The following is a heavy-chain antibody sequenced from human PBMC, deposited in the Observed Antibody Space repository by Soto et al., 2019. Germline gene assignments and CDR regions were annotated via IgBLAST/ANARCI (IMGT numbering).Heavy chain of an antibody. CDR2: VYYSGTP. D-gene: IGHD3-9*01. CDR1: GASVSSATYY. V-gene: IGHV4-61*01. J-gene: IGHJ6*02. Sequence: ETLSLTCPVSGASVSSATYYWNWIRQPPGKGLEWIGSVYYSGTPNYNPSLKSRVTISMDTSYNRLSLKLRSVTAADTAVYYCERDMYLRTGPWGMDVWGQGTKVTVYS. CDR3: ERDMYLRTGPWGMDV.